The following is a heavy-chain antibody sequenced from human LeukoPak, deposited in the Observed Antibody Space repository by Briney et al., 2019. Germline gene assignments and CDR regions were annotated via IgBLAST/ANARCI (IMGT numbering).Heavy chain of an antibody. V-gene: IGHV4-59*01. CDR2: IYYSGST. CDR1: GGSFNTYY. Sequence: SETLSLTCTVSGGSFNTYYWSWIRQPPGKGLEWLGYIYYSGSTNYNPSLKSRVTISVDTSKNQFSLKLSSVTAADTAVYYCARVITVRGVIFDYWGQGTLVTVSS. CDR3: ARVITVRGVIFDY. D-gene: IGHD3-16*01. J-gene: IGHJ4*02.